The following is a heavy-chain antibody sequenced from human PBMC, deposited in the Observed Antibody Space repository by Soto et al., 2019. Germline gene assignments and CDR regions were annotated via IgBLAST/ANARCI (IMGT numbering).Heavy chain of an antibody. CDR1: GFSFSSHG. J-gene: IGHJ5*02. CDR3: XXXXXXXXXXXXWFDP. V-gene: IGHV3-30*03. Sequence: QVQLVGSGGGVVQPGRSLRLSCEASGFSFSSHGMHWVRQAPGKGLEWLAVISYDGNNKYYADSVKGRFSISRDNYKXXXXXXXXXXXXXXXXXXXXXXXXXXXXXXXXWFDPWGQGTLVTVSS. CDR2: ISYDGNNK.